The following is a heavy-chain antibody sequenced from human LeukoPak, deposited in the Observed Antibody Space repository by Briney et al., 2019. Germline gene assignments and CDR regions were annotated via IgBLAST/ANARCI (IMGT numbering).Heavy chain of an antibody. J-gene: IGHJ6*03. CDR3: ATVRFGGYMDV. CDR2: INHSGST. CDR1: GGSFSGYY. D-gene: IGHD3-10*01. Sequence: SETLSLTCAVYGGSFSGYYWSWIRQPPGKGLEWIGEINHSGSTNYNPSLKSRVTISVDTSKNQFSLKLSSVTAADTAVYFCATVRFGGYMDVWGKGTTVAISS. V-gene: IGHV4-34*01.